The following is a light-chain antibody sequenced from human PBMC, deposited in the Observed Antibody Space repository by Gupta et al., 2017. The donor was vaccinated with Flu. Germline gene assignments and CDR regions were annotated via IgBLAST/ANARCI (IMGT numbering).Light chain of an antibody. CDR1: SLRNSY. Sequence: SSELTQDPAVPVSLGQTVRITCQGDSLRNSYAIWYQQKPGQAPVLLIYAKTIRPSGIPERFSGCSSGTTASLTINGVQAEDEADYYCNSPESNGNHLSVVGGGTKINVL. V-gene: IGLV3-19*01. J-gene: IGLJ2*01. CDR3: NSPESNGNHLSV. CDR2: AKT.